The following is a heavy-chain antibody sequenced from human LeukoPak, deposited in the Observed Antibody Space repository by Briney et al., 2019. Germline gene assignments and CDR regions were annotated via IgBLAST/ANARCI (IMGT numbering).Heavy chain of an antibody. CDR3: AKEGYRYGYAIDY. CDR2: IYSGGTT. D-gene: IGHD5-18*01. CDR1: GFIVSSNY. V-gene: IGHV3-66*01. Sequence: GGSLRLSCAASGFIVSSNYMSWVRQAPGKGLEWVSVIYSGGTTYYADSVKGRFTISRDNSKNTLYLQMNSLRAEDTAVYYCAKEGYRYGYAIDYRGQGTLVTVSS. J-gene: IGHJ4*02.